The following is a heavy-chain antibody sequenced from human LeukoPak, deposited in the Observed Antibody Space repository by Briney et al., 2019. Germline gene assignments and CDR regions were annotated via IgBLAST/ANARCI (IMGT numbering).Heavy chain of an antibody. CDR3: ARDAYYYGSGSYWSWFDA. V-gene: IGHV4-59*01. Sequence: SETLSLTCTVSGGSISSYYWSWLRQPPGKGLEGIGYIYYSGSTNYNPSLKSRVTISVDTSKNQSSLKLSSVTAADTAVYYCARDAYYYGSGSYWSWFDAWGQGTLVTVSS. CDR2: IYYSGST. D-gene: IGHD3-10*01. CDR1: GGSISSYY. J-gene: IGHJ5*02.